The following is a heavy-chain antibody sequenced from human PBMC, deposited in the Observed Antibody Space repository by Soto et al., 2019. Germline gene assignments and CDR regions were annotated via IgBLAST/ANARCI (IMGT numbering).Heavy chain of an antibody. J-gene: IGHJ4*02. CDR3: ARVGVTTLFDY. V-gene: IGHV4-59*01. CDR2: IYYSGST. CDR1: GGSISRDY. Sequence: PSETLSLTCTVSGGSISRDYYIWIRQSPGKGLEWIGHIYYSGSTNYNPSLKSRVTISVDTSKNQFSLKLSSVTAADTAVYYCARVGVTTLFDYWGQGTLVTVSS. D-gene: IGHD4-17*01.